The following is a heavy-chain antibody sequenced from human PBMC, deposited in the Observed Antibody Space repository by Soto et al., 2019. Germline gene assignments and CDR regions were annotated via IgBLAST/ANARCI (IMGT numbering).Heavy chain of an antibody. CDR1: GFTFDDYA. CDR3: AKGVAGWYYFDY. J-gene: IGHJ4*02. V-gene: IGHV3-9*01. D-gene: IGHD3-3*01. Sequence: EVQLVESGGGLVQPGRSLRLSCAASGFTFDDYAMHWVRQAPGKGLEWVSGISWNVGSIAYADSVKGRFTISRDNAKNSLCLQMNSLRAEDTALYYCAKGVAGWYYFDYWGQGTLVTVSS. CDR2: ISWNVGSI.